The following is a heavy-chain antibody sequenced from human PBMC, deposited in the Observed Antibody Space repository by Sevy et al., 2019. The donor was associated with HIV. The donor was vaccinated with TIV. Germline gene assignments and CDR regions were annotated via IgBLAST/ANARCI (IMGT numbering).Heavy chain of an antibody. CDR3: ARVRGGSSGFGGFDY. V-gene: IGHV4-61*01. D-gene: IGHD5-12*01. Sequence: SETLSLTCTVSGGSVSSGSYYWSWIRQPPGKGLEWIGYIYYSGSTNHNPSLKRRVTISVDTSKNQFSLKLNSVTAADTAVYYCARVRGGSSGFGGFDYWGQGTLVTVSS. J-gene: IGHJ4*02. CDR1: GGSVSSGSYY. CDR2: IYYSGST.